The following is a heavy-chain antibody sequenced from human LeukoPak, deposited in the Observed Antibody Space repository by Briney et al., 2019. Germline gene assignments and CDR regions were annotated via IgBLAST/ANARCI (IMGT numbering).Heavy chain of an antibody. J-gene: IGHJ6*03. CDR3: AGSDYYDSSSMDV. CDR2: INHSGST. CDR1: GGSFSGYY. V-gene: IGHV4-34*01. D-gene: IGHD3-22*01. Sequence: SETLSLTCAVYGGSFSGYYWSWIRQPPGKGLEWIGEINHSGSTNYNPSLKSRVTISVDTSKNQFSLKLSSVTAADTAVYYCAGSDYYDSSSMDVWGKGTTVTVSS.